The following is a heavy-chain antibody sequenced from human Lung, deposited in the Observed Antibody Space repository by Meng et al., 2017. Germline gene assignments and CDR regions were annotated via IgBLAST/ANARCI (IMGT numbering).Heavy chain of an antibody. CDR2: INHGGST. CDR3: ARERHSTIIRGVIDF. D-gene: IGHD3-10*01. V-gene: IGHV4-34*01. CDR1: GGSILFTY. Sequence: QVQLQPCGAGLFRPAQTLSLTCAGYGGSILFTYWSWIRQSPAKGLEWIGKINHGGSTNYNPSLESRVTISVDTPKNQFSLRLTSMTVADTAVYYCARERHSTIIRGVIDFWGQGALVTVSS. J-gene: IGHJ4*02.